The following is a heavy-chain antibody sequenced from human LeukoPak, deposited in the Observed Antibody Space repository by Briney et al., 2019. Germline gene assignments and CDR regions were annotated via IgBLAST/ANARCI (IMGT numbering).Heavy chain of an antibody. J-gene: IGHJ6*03. Sequence: SETLSLTCAVSGGSISSSNWWSWVRQPPGKGLEWIGEIYHSGSTNYNPSLKSRVTISVDKSKNQFSLKLSSVTAADTAVYYCARDTRGCSSTSCYFYYYYIDVWGKGTTVTVSS. V-gene: IGHV4-4*02. CDR1: GGSISSSNW. D-gene: IGHD2-2*01. CDR3: ARDTRGCSSTSCYFYYYYIDV. CDR2: IYHSGST.